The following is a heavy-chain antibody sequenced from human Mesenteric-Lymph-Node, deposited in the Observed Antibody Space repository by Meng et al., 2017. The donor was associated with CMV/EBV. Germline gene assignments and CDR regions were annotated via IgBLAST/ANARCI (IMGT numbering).Heavy chain of an antibody. Sequence: SETLSLTCTVSGGSVSSGSYYWSWIRQPPGKGLEWIGYIYYSGSTNYNPSLKSRVTISVDTSKNQFSLKLSSVTAADTAVYYCARGLEQLVLIFDHWGQGTLVTVSS. V-gene: IGHV4-61*01. J-gene: IGHJ4*02. CDR3: ARGLEQLVLIFDH. CDR1: GGSVSSGSYY. CDR2: IYYSGST. D-gene: IGHD6-13*01.